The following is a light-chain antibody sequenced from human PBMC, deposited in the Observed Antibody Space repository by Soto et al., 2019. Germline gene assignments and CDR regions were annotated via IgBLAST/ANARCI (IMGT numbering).Light chain of an antibody. Sequence: DIQMTQSPSSLPASVGDRVTISCRASQGIGNALGWYQQKPGKAPKLLIYAASTLQSGVPSRFSGSGSGTEFTLTISSLQPEDFATYYCQQLNSYPWTFGQGTKVDIK. CDR3: QQLNSYPWT. CDR1: QGIGNA. CDR2: AAS. J-gene: IGKJ1*01. V-gene: IGKV1-17*01.